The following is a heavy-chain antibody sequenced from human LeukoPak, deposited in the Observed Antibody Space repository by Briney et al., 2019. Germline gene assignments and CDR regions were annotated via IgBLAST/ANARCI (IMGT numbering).Heavy chain of an antibody. CDR3: ARDKYSSGWYGSGDAFDI. D-gene: IGHD6-19*01. Sequence: GASVKVSCKASGGTFSSYAISWVRQAPGQGLEWMGRIIPIFGTANYAQKFQGRVTITTDESTSTAYMELSSLRSEDTAVYYCARDKYSSGWYGSGDAFDIWGQGTMVTVSS. V-gene: IGHV1-69*05. CDR2: IIPIFGTA. CDR1: GGTFSSYA. J-gene: IGHJ3*02.